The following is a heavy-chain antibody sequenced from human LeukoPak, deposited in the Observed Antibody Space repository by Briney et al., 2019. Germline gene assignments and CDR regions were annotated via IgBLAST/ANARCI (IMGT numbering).Heavy chain of an antibody. CDR3: ARGVSGTGPDI. CDR2: IKTDGSST. J-gene: IGHJ3*02. CDR1: GFTFSSYW. V-gene: IGHV3-74*01. Sequence: GGSLRLSCAASGFTFSSYWMHWVRQAPGKGLVWVSRIKTDGSSTDYADSVKGRFTTSRDNAKNTMYLQMNSLRAEDTAVYYCARGVSGTGPDIWGLGTMVTVSS. D-gene: IGHD5/OR15-5a*01.